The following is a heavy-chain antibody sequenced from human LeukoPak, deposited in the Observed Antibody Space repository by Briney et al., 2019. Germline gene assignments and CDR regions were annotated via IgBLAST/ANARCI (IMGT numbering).Heavy chain of an antibody. CDR1: GFTFDDYA. CDR2: ISWDGGST. CDR3: AKDQSPYDSSGLDY. D-gene: IGHD3-22*01. V-gene: IGHV3-43D*03. J-gene: IGHJ4*02. Sequence: SGGSLRLSCAASGFTFDDYAMHWVRQAPGKGLEWVSLISWDGGSTYYADSVKGRFTISRDNSKNSLYLQMNSLRAEDTALYYCAKDQSPYDSSGLDYWGQGTLVTVSS.